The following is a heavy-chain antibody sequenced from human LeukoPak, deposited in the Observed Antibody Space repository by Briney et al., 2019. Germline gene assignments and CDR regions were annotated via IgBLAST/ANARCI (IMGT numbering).Heavy chain of an antibody. CDR2: IYYSGST. CDR1: GGSISSSSYY. V-gene: IGHV4-39*03. CDR3: RLLTMVRGVTSVIDY. J-gene: IGHJ4*02. Sequence: SETLSLTCTVSGGSISSSSYYWGWIRQPPGKGLEWIGSIYYSGSTYYNPSLKSRVTISVDTSKNQFSLKLSSVTAAGTAVYYCRLLTMVRGVTSVIDYWGQGTLVTVSS. D-gene: IGHD3-10*01.